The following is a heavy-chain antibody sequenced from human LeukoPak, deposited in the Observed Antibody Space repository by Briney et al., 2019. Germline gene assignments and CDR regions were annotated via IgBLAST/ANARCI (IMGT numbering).Heavy chain of an antibody. CDR2: IYHSGST. D-gene: IGHD1-26*01. Sequence: SETLSLTCTVSGGSISSGGYYWSWIRQPPGKGLEWIGYIYHSGSTYYNPSLKSRVTISVDRSKNQFSLKLSSVTAADTAVYYCARDQIDGSVGATKIFGYWGQGTLVTVSS. J-gene: IGHJ4*02. V-gene: IGHV4-30-2*01. CDR1: GGSISSGGYY. CDR3: ARDQIDGSVGATKIFGY.